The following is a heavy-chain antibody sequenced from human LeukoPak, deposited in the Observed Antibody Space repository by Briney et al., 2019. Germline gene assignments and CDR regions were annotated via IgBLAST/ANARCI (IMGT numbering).Heavy chain of an antibody. CDR2: VGISSGNT. V-gene: IGHV3-48*04. D-gene: IGHD5-12*01. J-gene: IGHJ4*02. Sequence: GRSLRLSCAASGFTFIDYSMNWVRQAPGKGLEWISYVGISSGNTKCADSVKGRFTISGDSAKNSVFLQMNSLRVEDTAVYYCARDHRYAFDNWGQGTLVTVSS. CDR1: GFTFIDYS. CDR3: ARDHRYAFDN.